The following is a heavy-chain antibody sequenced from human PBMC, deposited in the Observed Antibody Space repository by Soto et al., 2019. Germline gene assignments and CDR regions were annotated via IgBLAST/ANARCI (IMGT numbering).Heavy chain of an antibody. Sequence: GGSLRLSCAASVFTFSSYGMHRVRQAPGKGLEGVGVIWYDGSNKYYVDSVKGRFTISRDNSKNTLYLQMNSLSAEDTAVYYCARGYGGNSAALDIWGQGTMVTVSS. D-gene: IGHD4-17*01. CDR3: ARGYGGNSAALDI. V-gene: IGHV3-33*01. CDR2: IWYDGSNK. J-gene: IGHJ3*02. CDR1: VFTFSSYG.